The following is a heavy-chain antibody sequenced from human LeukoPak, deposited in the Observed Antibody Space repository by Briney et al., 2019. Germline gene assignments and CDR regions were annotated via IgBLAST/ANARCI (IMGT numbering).Heavy chain of an antibody. D-gene: IGHD3-9*01. Sequence: GGSLRLSCAASGFTFSSYGMHWVRQAPGKGLEWVAFIRYDGSNKYYADSVKGRFTISRDNSKNTLYLQMNSLRAEDTAVYYCAKDNPSYYDILTTSLGWFDPWGQGTLVTVSS. CDR3: AKDNPSYYDILTTSLGWFDP. CDR1: GFTFSSYG. J-gene: IGHJ5*02. CDR2: IRYDGSNK. V-gene: IGHV3-30*02.